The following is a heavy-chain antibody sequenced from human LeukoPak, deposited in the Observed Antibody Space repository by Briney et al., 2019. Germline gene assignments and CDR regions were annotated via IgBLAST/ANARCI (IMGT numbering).Heavy chain of an antibody. V-gene: IGHV3-23*01. CDR3: AKDYTVTTRGYFEW. D-gene: IGHD4-17*01. J-gene: IGHJ4*02. Sequence: PAGSLRLSCAASGFTFGDYSMNWVRQAPGKGLEWVSVISASGGSAYYTDSVKGRFTISRDDSKDTLYLQMNSLRAEDTAVYYCAKDYTVTTRGYFEWWGQGTLVTVSS. CDR2: ISASGGSA. CDR1: GFTFGDYS.